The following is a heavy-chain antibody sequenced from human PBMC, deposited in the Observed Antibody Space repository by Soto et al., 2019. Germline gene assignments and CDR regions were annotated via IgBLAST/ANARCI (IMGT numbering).Heavy chain of an antibody. J-gene: IGHJ6*02. Sequence: QLQLQESGSGLVKPSQTLSLMCDVSGGSITRGGYSWSWIRQLPGKGLEWLGYIYDNGNTYYNASXKXRVTISVDRSKNQFSLNLTSVTAADTAVYYCARWSPLYGMDVWGQGATVTVSS. D-gene: IGHD3-3*01. CDR3: ARWSPLYGMDV. CDR1: GGSITRGGYS. V-gene: IGHV4-30-2*01. CDR2: IYDNGNT.